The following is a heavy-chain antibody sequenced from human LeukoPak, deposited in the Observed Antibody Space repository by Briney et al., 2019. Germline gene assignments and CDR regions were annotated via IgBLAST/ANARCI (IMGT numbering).Heavy chain of an antibody. V-gene: IGHV1-46*01. D-gene: IGHD5-12*01. CDR1: GYTFTSYY. CDR3: AIDIDHVVATSPFDY. CDR2: INASGGST. Sequence: ASVKVSCKASGYTFTSYYMHWVRQAPGQGLEWMGIINASGGSTSYAQKFQGRVTMTRDTSTSTVYMELSSLRSEDTAVYYCAIDIDHVVATSPFDYWGQGTLVTVS. J-gene: IGHJ4*02.